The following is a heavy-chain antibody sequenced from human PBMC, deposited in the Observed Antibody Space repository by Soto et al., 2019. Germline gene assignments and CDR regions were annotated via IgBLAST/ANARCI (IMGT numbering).Heavy chain of an antibody. V-gene: IGHV3-30-3*01. CDR1: GFTFSSYA. Sequence: PGGSLRLSCAASGFTFSSYAMHWVRQAPGKGLEWVAVISYDGSNKYYADSVKGRFTISRDNSKNTLYLQMNSLRAEDTAVYYCAREGLWFGEIEESEVYYYYGMDVWGQGTTVTVSS. J-gene: IGHJ6*02. CDR3: AREGLWFGEIEESEVYYYYGMDV. D-gene: IGHD3-10*01. CDR2: ISYDGSNK.